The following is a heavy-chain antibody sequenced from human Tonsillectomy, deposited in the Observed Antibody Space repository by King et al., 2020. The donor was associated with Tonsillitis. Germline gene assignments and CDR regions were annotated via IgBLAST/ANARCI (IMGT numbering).Heavy chain of an antibody. V-gene: IGHV4-39*07. D-gene: IGHD6-13*01. J-gene: IGHJ3*02. CDR3: ARSPARIAVAGTIPHAAFDI. Sequence: QLQESGPGLVRPSETLSLTCTVSGGSISSSSYYWGWIRQPPGKGLEWIGSIYYSGSTYYNPSLKSRLTISVDTSKNQFSLKLSSVTAADTAVCYCARSPARIAVAGTIPHAAFDIWGQGIMVTVSS. CDR1: GGSISSSSYY. CDR2: IYYSGST.